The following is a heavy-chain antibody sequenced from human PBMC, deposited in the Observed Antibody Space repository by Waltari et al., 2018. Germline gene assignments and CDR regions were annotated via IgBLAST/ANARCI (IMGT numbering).Heavy chain of an antibody. D-gene: IGHD5-18*01. J-gene: IGHJ4*02. CDR2: MYPPGSA. CDR3: ATARDEHTAMVYFDN. Sequence: EVKLVEYGGGLVHPGSSLRLSCLASGHAVSDPHMSWVRQAPGKGLEWVSIMYPPGSAYNADSVEGRFTISRDISKNMVHLQMNRLRLEDSATYYCATARDEHTAMVYFDNWGQGTLVSVSS. V-gene: IGHV3-66*02. CDR1: GHAVSDPH.